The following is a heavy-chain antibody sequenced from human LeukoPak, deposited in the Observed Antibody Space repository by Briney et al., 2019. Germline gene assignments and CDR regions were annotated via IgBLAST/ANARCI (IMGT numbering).Heavy chain of an antibody. CDR2: IRYDGSNK. J-gene: IGHJ4*02. Sequence: QSGGSLRLSCAASGFTFSSYGMHWVRQAPGKGLEWVAFIRYDGSNKYYADSVKGRFTISRDNSKNTLYLQMNSLRAEDTAVYYCAKVLTVVVAATLLDYRGQGTLVTVSS. D-gene: IGHD2-15*01. CDR3: AKVLTVVVAATLLDY. V-gene: IGHV3-30*02. CDR1: GFTFSSYG.